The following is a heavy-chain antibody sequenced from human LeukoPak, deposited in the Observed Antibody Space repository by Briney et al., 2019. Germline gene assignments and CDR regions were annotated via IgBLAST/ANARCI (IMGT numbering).Heavy chain of an antibody. CDR1: GFTFDDYD. CDR3: AKGVTMVRGVIDY. V-gene: IGHV3-9*01. J-gene: IGHJ4*02. D-gene: IGHD3-10*01. Sequence: GGSLRLSCAASGFTFDDYDMHWVRQAPGKGLEWVSGISWNSGSIGYADSVKGRFTISRDNAKHSLYMQMNSLRAEDTAVYYRAKGVTMVRGVIDYWGQGTLVTVSS. CDR2: ISWNSGSI.